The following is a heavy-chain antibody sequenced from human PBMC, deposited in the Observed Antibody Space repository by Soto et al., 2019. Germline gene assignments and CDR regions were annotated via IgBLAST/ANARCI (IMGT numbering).Heavy chain of an antibody. V-gene: IGHV3-23*01. Sequence: EVQLLESGGGLVQPGGSLRLSCAASGFTFSSYAMSCVRQAPGKGLEWVSAISGSGGSTYYADSVKGRFTISRDNSKNTLYLQMNSLRAEDTAVYYCAKDWDSSSWGSWFDPWGQGTLVTVSS. CDR3: AKDWDSSSWGSWFDP. CDR1: GFTFSSYA. CDR2: ISGSGGST. D-gene: IGHD6-13*01. J-gene: IGHJ5*02.